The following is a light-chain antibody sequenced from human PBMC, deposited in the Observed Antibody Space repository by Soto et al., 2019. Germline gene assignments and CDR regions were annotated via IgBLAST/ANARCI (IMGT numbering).Light chain of an antibody. CDR2: WAY. V-gene: IGKV4-1*01. CDR3: QQYYSTLLT. CDR1: QSVLYSSNNKNY. J-gene: IGKJ5*01. Sequence: DIVMTQSPDSLAVSLGERATINCKSSQSVLYSSNNKNYLAWYQQKPGQPPKLLIYWAYTRESGVHDRFSGSGSGTDFTLTIRSLQAEDVAVYYCQQYYSTLLTFGQGTRLEI.